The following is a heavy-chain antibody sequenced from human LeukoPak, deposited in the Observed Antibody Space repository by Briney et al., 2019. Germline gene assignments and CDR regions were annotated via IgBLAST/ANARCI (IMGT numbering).Heavy chain of an antibody. D-gene: IGHD3-10*01. CDR3: AKDIFSLLRDTAFDI. J-gene: IGHJ3*02. V-gene: IGHV3-23*01. CDR2: ISGSGGST. Sequence: PGGSLRLSCAASGFTFSNYAMSWVRQAPGKGLEWVSTISGSGGSTYYADSVKGRFTISRDNSKNTLYLQMNSLRAEDTALYYCAKDIFSLLRDTAFDIWGQGTMVTVSS. CDR1: GFTFSNYA.